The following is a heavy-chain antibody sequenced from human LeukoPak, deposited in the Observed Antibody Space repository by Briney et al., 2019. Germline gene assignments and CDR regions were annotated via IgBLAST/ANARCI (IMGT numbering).Heavy chain of an antibody. J-gene: IGHJ6*02. D-gene: IGHD2-21*01. Sequence: GGSLRLSCAASGFTFSSYSMNWVRQAPGKGLEWVSSISSSSSYIYYADSVKGRFTISRHNSKNTLYLQMNSLRAEDTAVYYCARDRGDGDGMDVWGQGTTVTVSS. CDR1: GFTFSSYS. CDR2: ISSSSSYI. CDR3: ARDRGDGDGMDV. V-gene: IGHV3-21*04.